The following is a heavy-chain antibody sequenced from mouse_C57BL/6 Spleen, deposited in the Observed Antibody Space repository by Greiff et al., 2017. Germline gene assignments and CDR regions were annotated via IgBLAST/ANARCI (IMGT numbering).Heavy chain of an antibody. CDR1: GYTFTDYY. Sequence: VQLQQSGPELVKPGASVKISCKASGYTFTDYYMNWVKQSHGKSLEWIGDINPNNGGTSYNQKFKGKATLTVDKSSSTAYMELRSLTSEDSAVYYCARSITTVGGFAYWGQGTLVTVSA. J-gene: IGHJ3*01. CDR2: INPNNGGT. V-gene: IGHV1-26*01. CDR3: ARSITTVGGFAY. D-gene: IGHD1-1*01.